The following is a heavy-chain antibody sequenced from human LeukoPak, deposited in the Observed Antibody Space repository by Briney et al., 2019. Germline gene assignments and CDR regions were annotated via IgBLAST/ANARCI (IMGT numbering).Heavy chain of an antibody. CDR2: ISYDGRNS. CDR3: ARDPSEYSSGWYNFDY. D-gene: IGHD6-19*01. V-gene: IGHV3-30*04. CDR1: GFTLSSYA. Sequence: GGSLRLSCVASGFTLSSYAIQWVRQAPGKGLEWVAVISYDGRNSYYADSLRGRFTISRDNAKNSLYLQMNSLRAEDTAVYYCARDPSEYSSGWYNFDYWGQGTLVTVSS. J-gene: IGHJ4*02.